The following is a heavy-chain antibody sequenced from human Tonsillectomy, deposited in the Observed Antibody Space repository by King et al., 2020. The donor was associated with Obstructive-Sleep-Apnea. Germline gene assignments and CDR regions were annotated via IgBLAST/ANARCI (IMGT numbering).Heavy chain of an antibody. CDR3: TRGGGDIMLTYY. J-gene: IGHJ4*02. D-gene: IGHD2-21*02. Sequence: VQLVESGAEVKKPGASVKVSCKASGYIFINYYMHWVRQAPGQGLEWMGIINPSGCSVSYAEKFQGRVTMTRDTSTSTVYMELSSLRSEDTAVYYCTRGGGDIMLTYYWGQGTLVTVSS. V-gene: IGHV1-46*01. CDR1: GYIFINYY. CDR2: INPSGCSV.